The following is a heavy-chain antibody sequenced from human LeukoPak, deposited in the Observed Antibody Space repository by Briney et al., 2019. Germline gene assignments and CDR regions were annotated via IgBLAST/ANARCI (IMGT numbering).Heavy chain of an antibody. CDR1: GFTFSSYA. CDR3: ANFSNYSGASGYFDY. CDR2: ISGSGGNT. J-gene: IGHJ4*02. Sequence: QTGGSLRLSCAASGFTFSSYAMSWVRQAPGKGLEWVSAISGSGGNTYYADSVKGRFTISRDNSKNTLYLQMNSLRVEDTAGYYCANFSNYSGASGYFDYWGQGTLVTVSS. D-gene: IGHD4-17*01. V-gene: IGHV3-23*01.